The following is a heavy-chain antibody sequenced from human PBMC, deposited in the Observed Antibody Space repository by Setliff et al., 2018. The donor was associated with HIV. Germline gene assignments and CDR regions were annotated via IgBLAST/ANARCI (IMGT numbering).Heavy chain of an antibody. CDR3: ATSPGTYSDSSASYFDY. Sequence: PGESLKISCKGSGYTFPHAWIGWVRQMPGKGLEWMGIIYLSDSDTRYSRSFQGQVTISVDQSITTAYLQWSSLKASDTAMYHCATSPGTYSDSSASYFDYRGQGTQVTVSS. D-gene: IGHD6-6*01. V-gene: IGHV5-51*01. J-gene: IGHJ4*02. CDR2: IYLSDSDT. CDR1: GYTFPHAW.